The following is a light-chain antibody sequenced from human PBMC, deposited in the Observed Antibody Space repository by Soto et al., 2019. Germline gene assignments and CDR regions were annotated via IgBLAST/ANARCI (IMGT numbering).Light chain of an antibody. Sequence: DIQMTQSPSYLSASIGCRITITCRASQTVNTYLHWYQQKPGKAPKLLIYAASNLQSGVPSRFSGSGSGTNFTLSLNSLQPEDFATYYCQQGYSNPWTFGQGTKVDIK. J-gene: IGKJ1*01. CDR3: QQGYSNPWT. V-gene: IGKV1-39*01. CDR2: AAS. CDR1: QTVNTY.